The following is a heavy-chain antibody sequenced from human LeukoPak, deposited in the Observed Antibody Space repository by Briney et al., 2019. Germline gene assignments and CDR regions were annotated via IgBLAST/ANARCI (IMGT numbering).Heavy chain of an antibody. Sequence: SETLTLTCTVSGYSIRSGYFWGWIRQPPGKGLEWVGSMYHGGNPNYNPSLKSRVTISLDTSKNQFSLKLRSVTAADTAVYYCARETYYYDSSGYLFDYWGQGTLVTVSS. CDR2: MYHGGNP. CDR3: ARETYYYDSSGYLFDY. V-gene: IGHV4-38-2*02. D-gene: IGHD3-22*01. CDR1: GYSIRSGYF. J-gene: IGHJ4*02.